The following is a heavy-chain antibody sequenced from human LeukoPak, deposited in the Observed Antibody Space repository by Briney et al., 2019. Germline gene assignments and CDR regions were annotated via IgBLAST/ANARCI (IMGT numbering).Heavy chain of an antibody. J-gene: IGHJ4*02. CDR1: GFTFGDYY. Sequence: GRSLRLSCAASGFTFGDYYMSWIRQAPGKGLEWVSYISSSGSTTYYADSVKGRFTISRDNSKNTLYLQMNSLRAEDTAVYYCAKESDSSSPDYWGQGTLVTVSS. CDR3: AKESDSSSPDY. D-gene: IGHD6-13*01. V-gene: IGHV3-11*01. CDR2: ISSSGSTT.